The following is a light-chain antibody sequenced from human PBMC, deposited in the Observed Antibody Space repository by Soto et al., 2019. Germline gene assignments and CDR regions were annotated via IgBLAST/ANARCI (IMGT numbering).Light chain of an antibody. V-gene: IGKV3D-15*01. CDR1: QSVSNN. Sequence: IVLTQSPGTLYLSPGEIATLSCRASQSVSNNYLAWYQQKPGQAPRLLIYGASNRATGIPDRFSGSGSGTEFTLTISSLQSEDFAVYYCQQYNNWPRTFGQGTKVDIK. J-gene: IGKJ1*01. CDR3: QQYNNWPRT. CDR2: GAS.